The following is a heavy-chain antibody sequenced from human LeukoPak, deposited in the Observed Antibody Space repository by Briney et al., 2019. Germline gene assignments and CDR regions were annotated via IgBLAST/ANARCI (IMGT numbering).Heavy chain of an antibody. CDR1: GFTFSSYS. Sequence: GGSLRLSCAASGFTFSSYSMNWVRQAPGKGLEWVSYISSSSSTIYYADSVKGRFTISRDNAKDSLYLQMNSLRAEDTALYYCAKDLGYSSSSHCDYWGQGTLVTVSS. CDR3: AKDLGYSSSSHCDY. CDR2: ISSSSSTI. D-gene: IGHD6-6*01. V-gene: IGHV3-48*04. J-gene: IGHJ4*02.